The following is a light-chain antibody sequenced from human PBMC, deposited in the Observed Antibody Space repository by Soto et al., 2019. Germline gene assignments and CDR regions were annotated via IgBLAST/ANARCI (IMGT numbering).Light chain of an antibody. Sequence: QSVRTQPPSASGTPGQMVTISCSGSSSNIGSNYVYWYQQLPGTAPKLLIYRNNQRPSGVPDRFSGSKSGTSASLAISGLRSEDEADYYCAAWDDSLSGHNYVFGTGTKVTVL. CDR2: RNN. CDR3: AAWDDSLSGHNYV. V-gene: IGLV1-47*01. CDR1: SSNIGSNY. J-gene: IGLJ1*01.